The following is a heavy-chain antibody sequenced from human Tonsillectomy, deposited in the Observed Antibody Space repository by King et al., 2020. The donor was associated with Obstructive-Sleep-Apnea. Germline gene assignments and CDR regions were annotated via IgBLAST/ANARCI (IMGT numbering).Heavy chain of an antibody. J-gene: IGHJ6*02. D-gene: IGHD2-8*01. Sequence: TLKESGPTLVKPTQTLTLTCTFSGLSLSTSGVGVGWIRQPPGKALEWLALIYWNDYKRYSPSLKGRLTITKDTSKNQVVLTMTNMDPVDTGTYYCAHCIDRRLTGGHYHGMDVWGQGTTVTVSS. CDR2: IYWNDYK. CDR1: GLSLSTSGVG. CDR3: AHCIDRRLTGGHYHGMDV. V-gene: IGHV2-5*01.